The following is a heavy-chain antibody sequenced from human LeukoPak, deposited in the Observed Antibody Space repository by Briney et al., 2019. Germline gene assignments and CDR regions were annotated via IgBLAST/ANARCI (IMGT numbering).Heavy chain of an antibody. J-gene: IGHJ5*02. CDR1: GGSISSGSYY. V-gene: IGHV4-61*02. CDR2: IYSSGST. CDR3: ARREEDVVVPAAIYNWFDP. D-gene: IGHD2-2*01. Sequence: SETLSLTCTVSGGSISSGSYYWSWIRQPAGKGLEWIGRIYSSGSTNYNPSLKSRVTISVDTSKNQFSLKLSSVTAADTAVYYCARREEDVVVPAAIYNWFDPWGQGTLVTVSS.